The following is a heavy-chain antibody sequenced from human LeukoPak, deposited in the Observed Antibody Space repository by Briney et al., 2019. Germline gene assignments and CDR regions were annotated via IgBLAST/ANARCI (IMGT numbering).Heavy chain of an antibody. J-gene: IGHJ5*02. CDR3: GRSSLLWFGELSWYNWFDP. V-gene: IGHV4-34*01. D-gene: IGHD3-10*01. Sequence: SETLSLTCAVYGGSFGGYYWGWIRQPPGKGLEWVGEINHSGSTDYNPSLKTRVTISGDTSKNQFSLRLSAGTAADTALYSWGRSSLLWFGELSWYNWFDPWGQGTLVTVSS. CDR2: INHSGST. CDR1: GGSFGGYY.